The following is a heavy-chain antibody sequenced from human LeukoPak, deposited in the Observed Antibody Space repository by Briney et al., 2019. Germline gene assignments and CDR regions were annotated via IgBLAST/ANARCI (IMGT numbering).Heavy chain of an antibody. CDR1: GYTFANYA. V-gene: IGHV1-18*01. J-gene: IGHJ4*02. CDR2: ISVDNGDT. CDR3: ARANCAGDCYLKH. D-gene: IGHD2-21*02. Sequence: ASVKVPCKASGYTFANYAITWVRQAPGQGLEWMGWISVDNGDTNDAQMLQGRVTMTTDTSTNTAYMELRGLRSDDTAVYYCARANCAGDCYLKHWGQGTLVTVSS.